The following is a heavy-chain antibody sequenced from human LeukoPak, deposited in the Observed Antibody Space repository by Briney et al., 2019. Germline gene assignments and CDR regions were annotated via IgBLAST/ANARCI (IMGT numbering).Heavy chain of an antibody. CDR3: ARVEWMGRMDY. CDR1: GFTFSNHW. D-gene: IGHD3-3*01. V-gene: IGHV3-7*04. CDR2: IKQDGSEA. Sequence: TGGSLRLSCAASGFTFSNHWMRWVRQAPGKGLEWVANIKQDGSEAYDGDSVKGRFTISRDNAKNSLYLQMNSLRAEDTAVYYCARVEWMGRMDYWGQGTLITVSS. J-gene: IGHJ4*02.